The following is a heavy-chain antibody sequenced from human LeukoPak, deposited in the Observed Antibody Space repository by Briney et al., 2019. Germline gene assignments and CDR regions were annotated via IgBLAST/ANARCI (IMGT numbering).Heavy chain of an antibody. CDR3: ARESDYYDSSASGAFDI. Sequence: ASVKVSCKASGGTFSSYAISWVRQAPGQGLEWMGRVIPIFGTANYAQKFQGRVTITTDESTSTAYMELSSLRSEDTAVYYCARESDYYDSSASGAFDIWGQGTMVTVSS. CDR1: GGTFSSYA. J-gene: IGHJ3*02. D-gene: IGHD3-22*01. CDR2: VIPIFGTA. V-gene: IGHV1-69*05.